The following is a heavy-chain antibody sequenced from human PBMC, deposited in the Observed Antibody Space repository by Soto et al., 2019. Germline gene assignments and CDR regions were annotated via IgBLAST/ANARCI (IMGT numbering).Heavy chain of an antibody. CDR1: GGSISSYY. CDR3: ARRIASFDWSSRDYYYYMDV. CDR2: IYYSGST. J-gene: IGHJ6*03. Sequence: PSETLSLTCTVSGGSISSYYWSWIRQPPGKGLEWIGYIYYSGSTNYNPSLKSRVTISVDTSKNQFSLKLSSVTAADTAVYYCARRIASFDWSSRDYYYYMDVWGKGTTVTVS. D-gene: IGHD3-9*01. V-gene: IGHV4-59*08.